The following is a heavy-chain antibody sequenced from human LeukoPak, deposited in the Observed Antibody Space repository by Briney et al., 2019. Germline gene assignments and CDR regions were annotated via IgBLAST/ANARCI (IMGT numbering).Heavy chain of an antibody. D-gene: IGHD6-19*01. CDR3: ARKYSYNSGGLDH. Sequence: ASAKVSCKASGSTFASHYMHWVRQAPGQGLEWMGVINPSGGSPTYAQKFQGRVNMTRDTSTSTFYMELSSLRSEDTAMYYCARKYSYNSGGLDHWGQGALVTVPS. CDR2: INPSGGSP. V-gene: IGHV1-46*01. J-gene: IGHJ4*02. CDR1: GSTFASHY.